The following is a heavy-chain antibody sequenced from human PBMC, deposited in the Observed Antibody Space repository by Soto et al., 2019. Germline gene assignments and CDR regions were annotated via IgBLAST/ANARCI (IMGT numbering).Heavy chain of an antibody. J-gene: IGHJ4*02. CDR1: GGSITRGGYY. CDR3: ARDPAP. CDR2: IYNSGTT. Sequence: QVQLQESGPELVKPSETLSLTCTVSGGSITRGGYYWSWIRQHPGKGLEWIGYIYNSGTTYYNPSLKSRVTISVDTSQNQFSLKLTSVTAADTAVYYCARDPAPWGQGTLVTVPS. V-gene: IGHV4-31*03.